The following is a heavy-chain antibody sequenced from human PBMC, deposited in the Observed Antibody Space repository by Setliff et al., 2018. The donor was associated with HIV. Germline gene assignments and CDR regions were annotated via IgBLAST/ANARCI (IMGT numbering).Heavy chain of an antibody. D-gene: IGHD1-26*01. Sequence: SLKISCAASGFTFSTYGMHWVRQAPGKGLEWVAVILYHGSNKYYADSVKGRFTISRDNSKNTLYLQMNSLRAEDTAVYYCAKDSGSYGGDYYDYAMDVWGQGTTVTVSS. CDR2: ILYHGSNK. J-gene: IGHJ6*02. CDR1: GFTFSTYG. CDR3: AKDSGSYGGDYYDYAMDV. V-gene: IGHV3-30*18.